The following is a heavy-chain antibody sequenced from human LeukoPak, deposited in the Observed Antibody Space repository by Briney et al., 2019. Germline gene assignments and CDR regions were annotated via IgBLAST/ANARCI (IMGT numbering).Heavy chain of an antibody. J-gene: IGHJ4*02. V-gene: IGHV3-20*04. D-gene: IGHD1-26*01. Sequence: GGSLRLSCAASGFTFDDYGLSWVRQAPGKGLEWVSTINWNGGSTGYADSVKGRFTISRDNAKNSLYLQMNSLRTEDTALYYCAKGEEGIFDYWGQGTLVTVSS. CDR1: GFTFDDYG. CDR2: INWNGGST. CDR3: AKGEEGIFDY.